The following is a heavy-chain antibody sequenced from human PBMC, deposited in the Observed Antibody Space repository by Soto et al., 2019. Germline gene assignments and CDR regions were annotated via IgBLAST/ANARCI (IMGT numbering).Heavy chain of an antibody. CDR1: GFTFSDYY. CDR3: ARRVVPAAQVFDY. CDR2: ISTSGNTI. Sequence: GGSLRLSCAASGFTFSDYYMSWIRQAPGKGLEWVSYISTSGNTIYYADSVKGRFTISRDNAKNSLYLQMNSLRAEDTAVYYCARRVVPAAQVFDYWGQGTLVTVSS. V-gene: IGHV3-11*01. D-gene: IGHD2-2*01. J-gene: IGHJ4*02.